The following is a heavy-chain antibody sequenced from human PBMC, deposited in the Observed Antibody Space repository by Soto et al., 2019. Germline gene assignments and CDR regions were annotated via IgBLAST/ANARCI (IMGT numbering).Heavy chain of an antibody. CDR2: IYPTDSDT. V-gene: IGHV5-51*01. Sequence: PGESLKISRKGSEYSFTNYWIGWVRQMPGKGLEWMGTIYPTDSDTRYSPSFQGQVTISVDKSITTAYLQWSSLKASDTAMYYCARSTSPLYSMDVWGQGTTVTVSS. CDR1: EYSFTNYW. CDR3: ARSTSPLYSMDV. D-gene: IGHD3-16*01. J-gene: IGHJ6*02.